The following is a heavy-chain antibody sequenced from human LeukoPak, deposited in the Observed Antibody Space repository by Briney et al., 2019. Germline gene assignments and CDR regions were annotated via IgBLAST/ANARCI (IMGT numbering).Heavy chain of an antibody. D-gene: IGHD6-19*01. V-gene: IGHV3-48*03. CDR2: ISSSGSTI. Sequence: GGSLRLSCAASGFTFSSYEMNWVRQAPGKGLEWVSYISSSGSTIYYADSVKGRFTISRDNAKNSLYLHMNSLRAEDTAVYYCARVASSGWYWGYWGQGTLVTVSS. CDR3: ARVASSGWYWGY. J-gene: IGHJ4*02. CDR1: GFTFSSYE.